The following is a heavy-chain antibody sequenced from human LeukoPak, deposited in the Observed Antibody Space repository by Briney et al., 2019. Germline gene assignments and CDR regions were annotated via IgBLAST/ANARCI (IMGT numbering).Heavy chain of an antibody. CDR3: TRGSVFDFSSGYYFDS. D-gene: IGHD3-3*01. V-gene: IGHV3-30*03. CDR1: GFTFSSYG. Sequence: GGSLRLSCAASGFTFSSYGMHWVRQAPGKGLEWVAVISYDGSNKYYADSVKGRFTISRDNSKNTLYLQMNSLRAEDTAVYYCTRGSVFDFSSGYYFDSWGQGTLVTVSS. J-gene: IGHJ4*02. CDR2: ISYDGSNK.